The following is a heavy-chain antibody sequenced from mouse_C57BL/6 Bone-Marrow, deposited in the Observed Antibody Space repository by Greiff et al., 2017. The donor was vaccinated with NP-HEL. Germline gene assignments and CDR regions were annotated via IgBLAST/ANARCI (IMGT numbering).Heavy chain of an antibody. CDR1: GFNIKDDY. CDR2: IDPENGDT. D-gene: IGHD1-1*01. J-gene: IGHJ4*01. V-gene: IGHV14-4*01. Sequence: VQLKESGAELVRPGASVKLSCTVSGFNIKDDYMHWVKQRPEQGLEWIGWIDPENGDTEYASKFPGQATLTADTSSNQAYLQLSSLTSEDTGVNYCNTGGSSPYGMDYWGQGTSVTVSS. CDR3: NTGGSSPYGMDY.